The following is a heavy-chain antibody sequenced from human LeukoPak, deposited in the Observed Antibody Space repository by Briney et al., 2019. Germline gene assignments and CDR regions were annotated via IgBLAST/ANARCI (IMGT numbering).Heavy chain of an antibody. CDR3: ARDRASSSWYGGYYFDY. CDR2: IYYTGST. J-gene: IGHJ4*02. CDR1: GGSISTYY. V-gene: IGHV4-59*01. D-gene: IGHD6-13*01. Sequence: SETLSLTCTVSGGSISTYYWSWLRQPPGKGLEWIGYIYYTGSTSYNPSLTSRVTMSLDASKNQFSLELNSVTPADTAVYYCARDRASSSWYGGYYFDYWGQGTLVTVSS.